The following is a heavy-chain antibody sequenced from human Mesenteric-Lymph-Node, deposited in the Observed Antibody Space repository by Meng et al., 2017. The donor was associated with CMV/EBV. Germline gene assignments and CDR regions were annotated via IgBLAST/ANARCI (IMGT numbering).Heavy chain of an antibody. V-gene: IGHV3-64*02. CDR2: ISSNGGST. Sequence: EGSLRLSCAASGFTFSSYAMHWVRQAPGKGLEYVSAISSNGGSTYYADSVKGRFTISRDNSKNTLYLQMGSLRAEDMAVYYCARDSRKGVWGLPAFDIWGQGTMVTVSS. CDR1: GFTFSSYA. CDR3: ARDSRKGVWGLPAFDI. J-gene: IGHJ3*02. D-gene: IGHD3-16*01.